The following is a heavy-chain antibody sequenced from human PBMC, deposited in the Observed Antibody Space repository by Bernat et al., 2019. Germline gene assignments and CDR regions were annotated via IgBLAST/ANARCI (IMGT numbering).Heavy chain of an antibody. D-gene: IGHD6-6*01. CDR3: ARGGEYGSSSVDY. Sequence: QVQLVQSGAEVKKPGASVKVSCKVSGYTFTSYAMHWVRQAPGQRLEWTGWINAGNGNTKYSQKFKGRVTITRNTSASTAYMELSSLRSEDTAVYYCARGGEYGSSSVDYWGQGTLVTVSS. V-gene: IGHV1-3*01. CDR1: GYTFTSYA. J-gene: IGHJ4*02. CDR2: INAGNGNT.